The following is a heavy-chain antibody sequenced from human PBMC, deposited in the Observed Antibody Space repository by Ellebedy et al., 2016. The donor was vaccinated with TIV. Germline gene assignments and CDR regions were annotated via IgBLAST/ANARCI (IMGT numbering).Heavy chain of an antibody. D-gene: IGHD5-18*01. CDR2: ISSSSSYT. V-gene: IGHV3-11*05. CDR3: ARGNTPRGYSYGLYYYYYGMDV. J-gene: IGHJ6*02. Sequence: GGSLRLXCAASGFTFSSYWMSWVRQAPGKGLEWVSYISSSSSYTNYADSVKGRFTISRDNAKNSLYLQMNSLRAEDTAVYYCARGNTPRGYSYGLYYYYYGMDVWGQGTTVTVSS. CDR1: GFTFSSYW.